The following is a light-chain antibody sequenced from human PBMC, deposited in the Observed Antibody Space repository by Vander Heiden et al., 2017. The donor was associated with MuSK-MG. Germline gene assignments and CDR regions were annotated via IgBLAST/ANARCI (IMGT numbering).Light chain of an antibody. J-gene: IGLJ2*01. CDR1: SSDVGGFNF. Sequence: SALTPPASVSGSPGQSITISCPGTSSDVGGFNFVSWYQHHPGKVPKLLIFDVNDRPAGVSNRFSGSKSGHTASLTISGRQAEDEADYYCSSYTNSSAVVFGGGTKLTVL. CDR3: SSYTNSSAVV. CDR2: DVN. V-gene: IGLV2-14*03.